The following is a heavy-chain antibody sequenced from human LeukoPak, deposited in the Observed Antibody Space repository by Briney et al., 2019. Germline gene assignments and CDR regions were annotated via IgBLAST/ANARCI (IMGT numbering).Heavy chain of an antibody. CDR3: ARRKAVAGTVYYYYMDV. Sequence: SETLSLTCTVSRGSISSYYWSWIGQPPGKGLEWIGYIYYSGSTNYNPSLKSRVTISVDTSKNQFSLKLSSVTAADTAVYYCARRKAVAGTVYYYYMDVWGKGTTVTVSS. J-gene: IGHJ6*03. V-gene: IGHV4-59*01. D-gene: IGHD6-19*01. CDR1: RGSISSYY. CDR2: IYYSGST.